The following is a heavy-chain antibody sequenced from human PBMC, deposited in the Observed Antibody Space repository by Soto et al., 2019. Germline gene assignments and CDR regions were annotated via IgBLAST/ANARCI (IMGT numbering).Heavy chain of an antibody. CDR3: AREIKTTAIKYYYYGMDV. CDR1: GFTFSSYW. D-gene: IGHD4-4*01. J-gene: IGHJ6*02. Sequence: GSLRLSCAASGFTFSSYWMNWGRQAPGKGLEWVANIKQDGSEKYYVDSVKGRFTISRDNAKNSLYLQMNSLRAEDTAVYYCAREIKTTAIKYYYYGMDVWGQGTRVTVSS. V-gene: IGHV3-7*01. CDR2: IKQDGSEK.